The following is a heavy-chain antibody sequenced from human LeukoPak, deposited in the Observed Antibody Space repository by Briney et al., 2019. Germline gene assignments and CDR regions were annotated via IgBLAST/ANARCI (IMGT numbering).Heavy chain of an antibody. V-gene: IGHV4-59*13. D-gene: IGHD3-22*01. CDR2: VYYSGSA. CDR3: ARASYYYDGLDY. CDR1: GGSISTYY. Sequence: PSETLSLTCTVSGGSISTYYWNWLRQSPGEALEWIGYVYYSGSANYNPSLKSRVTISVDTSKSQFSLNLTSVTAADTAVYYCARASYYYDGLDYWGQGALVTVS. J-gene: IGHJ4*02.